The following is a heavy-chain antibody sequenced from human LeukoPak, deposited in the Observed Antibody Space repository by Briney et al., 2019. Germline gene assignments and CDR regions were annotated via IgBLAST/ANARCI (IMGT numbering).Heavy chain of an antibody. CDR2: INPSGGST. CDR3: ARDPGYGDYVYHY. Sequence: ASVKVSCKASGYTFTSYYMHWVRQAPGQGLEWMGIINPSGGSTSYAQKFQGRVTMTRDMSTSTAYMELRSLRSDDTAVYYCARDPGYGDYVYHYWGQGTLVTVSS. D-gene: IGHD4-17*01. CDR1: GYTFTSYY. J-gene: IGHJ4*02. V-gene: IGHV1-46*01.